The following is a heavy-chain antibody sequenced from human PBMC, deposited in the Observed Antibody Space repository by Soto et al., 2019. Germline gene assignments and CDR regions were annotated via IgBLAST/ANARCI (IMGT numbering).Heavy chain of an antibody. J-gene: IGHJ4*02. CDR3: AKEKDSSGYYPGAFDY. CDR2: ISGSGGST. CDR1: GFTFSSYA. D-gene: IGHD3-22*01. V-gene: IGHV3-23*01. Sequence: EVQLLESGGGLVQPGGSLRLSCAASGFTFSSYAMSWVRQAPGKGLEWVSAISGSGGSTYYADSVKVRFTITRDNSKNTLYRKMNCLRAEYTAVYYCAKEKDSSGYYPGAFDYWGQGTLVTVSS.